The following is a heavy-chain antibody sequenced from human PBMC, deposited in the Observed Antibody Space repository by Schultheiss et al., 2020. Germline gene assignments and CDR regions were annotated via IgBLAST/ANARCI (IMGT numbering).Heavy chain of an antibody. CDR3: AKDSDCSGGSCYHYGMDV. CDR2: ISYDGSNK. D-gene: IGHD2-15*01. J-gene: IGHJ6*02. V-gene: IGHV3-30*04. CDR1: GFTFSSYA. Sequence: GGSLRLSCAASGFTFSSYAMHWVRQAPGKGLEWVAVISYDGSNKYYADSVKGRFTISRDNAKNSLYLQMNSLRAEDTAVYYCAKDSDCSGGSCYHYGMDVWGQGTTVTVSS.